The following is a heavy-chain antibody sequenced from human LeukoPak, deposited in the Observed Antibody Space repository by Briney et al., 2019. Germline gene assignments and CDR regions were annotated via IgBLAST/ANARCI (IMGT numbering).Heavy chain of an antibody. D-gene: IGHD6-13*01. V-gene: IGHV3-30-3*01. CDR2: ISYDGSNK. CDR3: ARCGWYSSSWYESWFDP. CDR1: GFTFSSYA. J-gene: IGHJ5*02. Sequence: GGSLRLSCAASGFTFSSYAMHWVRQAPGRGLEWVAVISYDGSNKYYADSVKGRFTISRDNSKNTLYLQMNRLRAEDTAVYYCARCGWYSSSWYESWFDPWGQGTLVTVSS.